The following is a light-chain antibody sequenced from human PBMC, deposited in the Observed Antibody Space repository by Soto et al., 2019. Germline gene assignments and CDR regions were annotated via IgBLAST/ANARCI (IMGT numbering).Light chain of an antibody. CDR3: AAWDDSLDGPV. CDR1: TSNVGTYT. Sequence: QSVLTQPPSASGTPGQRVTISCSGSTSNVGTYTVDWYKQVPGAAPKLLIYRNSQRPSGVPDRFSGSKSGTSASLAISGLQSEDEADYYCAAWDDSLDGPVFGGGTKVTVL. V-gene: IGLV1-44*01. CDR2: RNS. J-gene: IGLJ2*01.